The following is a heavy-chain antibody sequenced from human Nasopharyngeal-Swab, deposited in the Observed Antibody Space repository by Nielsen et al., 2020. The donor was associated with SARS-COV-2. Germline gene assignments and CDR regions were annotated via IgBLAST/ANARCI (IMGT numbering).Heavy chain of an antibody. CDR2: IYYSGST. Sequence: LETLSLTCTVSGGSISSSSYYWGWIRQPPGKGLEWIGSIYYSGSTYYNPSLKSRVTISVDTSKNQFSLKLGSVTAADTAVYYCAREIITIFGVVIPNWFDPWGQGTLVTVSS. D-gene: IGHD3-3*01. J-gene: IGHJ5*02. V-gene: IGHV4-39*02. CDR1: GGSISSSSYY. CDR3: AREIITIFGVVIPNWFDP.